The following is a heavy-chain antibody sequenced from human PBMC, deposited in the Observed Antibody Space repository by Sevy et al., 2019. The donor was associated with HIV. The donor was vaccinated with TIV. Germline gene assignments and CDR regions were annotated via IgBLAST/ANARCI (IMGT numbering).Heavy chain of an antibody. Sequence: GGSLRLSCAASGFTFSGSAMHWVRQASGKGLEWVGRIRSKANSYATAYAASVKGRFTISRDDSKNTAYLQMNRLKTEDTAVYYCTRLSLEGGRDYWGQGTLVTVSS. CDR3: TRLSLEGGRDY. J-gene: IGHJ4*02. CDR1: GFTFSGSA. V-gene: IGHV3-73*01. CDR2: IRSKANSYAT. D-gene: IGHD1-26*01.